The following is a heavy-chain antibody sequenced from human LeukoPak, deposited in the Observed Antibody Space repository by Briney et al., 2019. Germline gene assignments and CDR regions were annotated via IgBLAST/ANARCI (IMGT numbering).Heavy chain of an antibody. Sequence: GGSLRLSCAASGFTFSDFWMHWVRQAPGKGLVWVSRINSGGTVTNYADSVKGRLTISRDNAKNTLYLQMNSLRAEDTAVYYCAKALLLWFGEPKDNWFDPWGQGTLVTVSS. CDR3: AKALLLWFGEPKDNWFDP. J-gene: IGHJ5*02. V-gene: IGHV3-74*01. CDR2: INSGGTVT. D-gene: IGHD3-10*01. CDR1: GFTFSDFW.